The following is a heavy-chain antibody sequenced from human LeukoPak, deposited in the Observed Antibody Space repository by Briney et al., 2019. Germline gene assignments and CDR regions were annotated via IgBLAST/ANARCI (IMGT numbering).Heavy chain of an antibody. D-gene: IGHD3-16*02. J-gene: IGHJ3*02. CDR3: ARVGELSFNDAFDI. V-gene: IGHV4-4*07. CDR2: IYTSGST. Sequence: SETLSLTCTVSGGSISSYYWSWIRQPAGKGLEWIGRIYTSGSTNYNPSLKSRVTMSVDTSKNQFSLKLSSVTAADTAVYYCARVGELSFNDAFDIWGQGTMVTVSS. CDR1: GGSISSYY.